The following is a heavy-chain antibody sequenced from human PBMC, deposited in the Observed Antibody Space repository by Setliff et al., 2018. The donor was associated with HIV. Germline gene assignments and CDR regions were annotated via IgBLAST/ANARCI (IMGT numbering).Heavy chain of an antibody. V-gene: IGHV3-21*04. CDR3: ARYARVPQF. CDR2: ITRSSDYI. D-gene: IGHD1-1*01. J-gene: IGHJ4*02. CDR1: GFSFSSYR. Sequence: GGSLRLSCAASGFSFSSYRMNWVRQAPGKGLEWVSSITRSSDYIWYADSVKGRFTISRDNAKNSLNLQMNSLRAEDTAVYYCARYARVPQFWGQGTLVTVSS.